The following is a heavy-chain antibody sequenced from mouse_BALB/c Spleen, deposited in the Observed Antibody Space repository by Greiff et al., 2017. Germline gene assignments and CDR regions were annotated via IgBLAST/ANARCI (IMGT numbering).Heavy chain of an antibody. V-gene: IGHV5-9-3*01. CDR3: ARRITRNYYYAMDY. Sequence: EVQLVESGGGLVKPGGSLKLSCAASGFTFSSYAMSWVRQTPEKRLEWVATISSGGSYTYYPDSVKGRFTISRDNAKNTLYLQMSSLRSEDTAMYYCARRITRNYYYAMDYWGQGTSVTVSS. J-gene: IGHJ4*01. CDR1: GFTFSSYA. CDR2: ISSGGSYT. D-gene: IGHD2-4*01.